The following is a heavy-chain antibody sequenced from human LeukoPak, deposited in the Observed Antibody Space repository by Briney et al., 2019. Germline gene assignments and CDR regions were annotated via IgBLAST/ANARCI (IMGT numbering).Heavy chain of an antibody. D-gene: IGHD2-15*01. V-gene: IGHV4-59*01. CDR3: ARTACSGGTCYSQRGAFDI. CDR2: IYYSGST. CDR1: GGSISSYY. J-gene: IGHJ3*02. Sequence: PSETLSLTCTVSGGSISSYYWSWIRQPPGKGLEWIGYIYYSGSTNYNPSLKSRVTISVGTSKNQFSLKLSSVTAADTAVYYCARTACSGGTCYSQRGAFDIWGQGTMVTVSS.